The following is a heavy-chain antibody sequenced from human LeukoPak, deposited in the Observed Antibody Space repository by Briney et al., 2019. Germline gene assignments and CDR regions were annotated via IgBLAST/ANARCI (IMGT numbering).Heavy chain of an antibody. J-gene: IGHJ6*03. D-gene: IGHD3-10*01. V-gene: IGHV3-33*06. CDR3: AKWGLDYYGSGSHFYYYFYMDV. Sequence: PGGSLRLSCAASGFTFSSYGMHWVRQAPGKGLEWVEVIWYDGSNKYYADSVKGRFTISRDNSKNMLYLQMNSLRAEDTAVYCCAKWGLDYYGSGSHFYYYFYMDVWGKRTTVTVSS. CDR2: IWYDGSNK. CDR1: GFTFSSYG.